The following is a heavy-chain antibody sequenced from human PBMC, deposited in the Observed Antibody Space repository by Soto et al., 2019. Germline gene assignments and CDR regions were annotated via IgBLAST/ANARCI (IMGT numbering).Heavy chain of an antibody. D-gene: IGHD3-16*01. V-gene: IGHV2-5*01. CDR3: AHILGDYVWGTYYFDY. Sequence: SGPTLVNPTQTLTLTCTFSGFSLSTSGVGVGWIRQPPGKALEWLALIYWNDDKRYSPSLKSRLTITKDTSKNQVVLTTTNMDPVDTATYYCAHILGDYVWGTYYFDYWGQGTLVTVSS. J-gene: IGHJ4*02. CDR2: IYWNDDK. CDR1: GFSLSTSGVG.